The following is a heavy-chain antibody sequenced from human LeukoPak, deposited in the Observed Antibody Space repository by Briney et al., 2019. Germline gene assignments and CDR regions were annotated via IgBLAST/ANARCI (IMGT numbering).Heavy chain of an antibody. J-gene: IGHJ4*02. CDR2: INHSGST. V-gene: IGHV4-34*01. CDR1: GGSFSGYY. CDR3: ARANFDTLTGWGHFDS. Sequence: SETLSLTCAVYGGSFSGYYWSWIRQPPGKGLEWIGEINHSGSTNYNPSLKSRVTISVDKSKNQFSLKMNSVTAADTAMYYCARANFDTLTGWGHFDSWGQGTLVTVSS. D-gene: IGHD3-9*01.